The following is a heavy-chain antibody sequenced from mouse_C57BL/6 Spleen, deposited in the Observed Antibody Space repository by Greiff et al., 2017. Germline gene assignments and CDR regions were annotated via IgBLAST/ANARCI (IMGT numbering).Heavy chain of an antibody. CDR2: FHPYNDDT. J-gene: IGHJ4*01. CDR3: ARSLNYGKRHYAMDY. V-gene: IGHV1-47*01. D-gene: IGHD1-1*02. CDR1: GYTFTTYP. Sequence: LVESGAELVKPGASVKMSCKASGYTFTTYPIEWMKQNHGKSLEWIGNFHPYNDDTKYNEKFKGKATLTVEKSSSTVYLELSRLTSDDSAVYYCARSLNYGKRHYAMDYWGQGTSVTVSS.